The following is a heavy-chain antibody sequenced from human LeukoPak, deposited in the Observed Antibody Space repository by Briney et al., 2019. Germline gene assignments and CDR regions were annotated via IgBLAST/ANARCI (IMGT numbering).Heavy chain of an antibody. D-gene: IGHD3-16*01. CDR3: ARDLASTDV. CDR1: GFTFSDYA. CDR2: ISSSSTYI. Sequence: GGSLRLPFAASGFTFSDYAMNWVGQAPGKGLEWVSYISSSSTYIYYADSVKGRFTISRDNAKNSLYLQMNSLRADDTALYYCARDLASTDVWGKGTTVTVSS. J-gene: IGHJ6*04. V-gene: IGHV3-21*04.